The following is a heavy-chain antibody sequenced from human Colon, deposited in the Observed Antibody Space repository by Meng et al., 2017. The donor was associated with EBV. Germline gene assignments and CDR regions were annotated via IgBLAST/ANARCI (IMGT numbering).Heavy chain of an antibody. D-gene: IGHD4-17*01. CDR1: GLTFSSFW. CDR3: ARVGDYAYKD. V-gene: IGHV3-74*01. CDR2: INGDGSST. J-gene: IGHJ1*01. Sequence: EVQLVESGGGVVQPGGSLRLSCAASGLTFSSFWMHWVRQAPGKGLVWVSRINGDGSSTSYADSVKGRFTISRDNAKNTLYLQMNSLRAEDMAVYYCARVGDYAYKDWGQGTLVTVSS.